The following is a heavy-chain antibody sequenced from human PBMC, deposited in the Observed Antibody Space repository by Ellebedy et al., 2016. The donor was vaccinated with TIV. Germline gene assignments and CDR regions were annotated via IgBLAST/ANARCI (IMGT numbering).Heavy chain of an antibody. J-gene: IGHJ4*02. Sequence: GESLKISCKGSGYSFTSHWIGWVRQMPGKGLEWMGRIDPSDSYTNYSPSFQGHVTISADKSISTAYLQWSSLKASDTAMYYCARQGYSGSSPSDYWGQGTLVTVSS. V-gene: IGHV5-10-1*01. D-gene: IGHD5-12*01. CDR1: GYSFTSHW. CDR2: IDPSDSYT. CDR3: ARQGYSGSSPSDY.